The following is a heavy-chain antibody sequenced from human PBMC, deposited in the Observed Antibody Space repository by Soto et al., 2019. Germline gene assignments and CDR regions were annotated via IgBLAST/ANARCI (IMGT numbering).Heavy chain of an antibody. CDR3: ARHHGPTTSENWFDP. D-gene: IGHD5-12*01. J-gene: IGHJ5*02. Sequence: ASVKVSCKASGYTFFTYDISWVRQAPGQGLEWMGWISTYSGDTKYAQKFQGRVTMTTDTSTTTAYLELRSLRSDDTAVYYCARHHGPTTSENWFDPWGKGTLVTVSS. V-gene: IGHV1-18*01. CDR2: ISTYSGDT. CDR1: GYTFFTYD.